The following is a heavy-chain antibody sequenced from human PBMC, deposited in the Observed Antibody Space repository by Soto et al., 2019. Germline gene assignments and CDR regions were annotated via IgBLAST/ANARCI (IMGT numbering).Heavy chain of an antibody. CDR3: ARVYGDYLDY. J-gene: IGHJ4*02. CDR1: GGYISSYY. D-gene: IGHD4-17*01. CDR2: IYYSGST. V-gene: IGHV4-59*01. Sequence: SETLSLTCTVSGGYISSYYWSWIRQPPGKGLEWIGYIYYSGSTNYNPSLKSRVTISVDTSKNQFSLKLSSVTAADTAVYYCARVYGDYLDYWGQGTLVTVSS.